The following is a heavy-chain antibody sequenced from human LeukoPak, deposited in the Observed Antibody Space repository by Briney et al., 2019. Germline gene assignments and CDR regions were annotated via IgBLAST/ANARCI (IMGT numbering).Heavy chain of an antibody. CDR3: AKDERYYGMDV. CDR2: ISYDGSNK. Sequence: PGGSLRLPCAPSVFTFSSYGMHCLPQAPRKALECGAVISYDGSNKYYADSVKGRFTISRDNSKNTLYLQMNSLRAEDTAVYYCAKDERYYGMDVWGQGTTVTVSS. V-gene: IGHV3-30*18. J-gene: IGHJ6*02. CDR1: VFTFSSYG.